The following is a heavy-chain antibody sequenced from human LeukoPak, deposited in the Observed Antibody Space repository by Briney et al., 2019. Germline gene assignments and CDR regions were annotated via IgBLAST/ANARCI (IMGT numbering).Heavy chain of an antibody. CDR3: ARVLHKRNYDSSVYYGY. D-gene: IGHD3-22*01. J-gene: IGHJ4*02. CDR2: ISSSSTI. CDR1: GFTFDDYG. Sequence: GGSLRLSCAASGFTFDDYGMSWVRQAPGKGLEWVSYISSSSTIYYADSVKGRFTISRDNAKNSLYLQMNSLRAEDTAVYYCARVLHKRNYDSSVYYGYWGQGTLVTVSS. V-gene: IGHV3-69-1*01.